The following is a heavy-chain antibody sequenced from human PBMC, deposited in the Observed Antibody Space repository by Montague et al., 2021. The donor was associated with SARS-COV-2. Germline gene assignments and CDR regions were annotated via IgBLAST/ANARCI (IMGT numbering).Heavy chain of an antibody. CDR1: GFTFSSHN. Sequence: SLRLSCAASGFTFSSHNINWVRQAPGKGLEWVSYISRSSDSIYYADSVKGRFTISRDNAKNLLYLQMNSLRDEDTAVYYCVRALSSQGSFQWGYYFDSWGQGTLVTVSS. V-gene: IGHV3-48*02. CDR3: VRALSSQGSFQWGYYFDS. CDR2: ISRSSDSI. D-gene: IGHD1-26*01. J-gene: IGHJ4*02.